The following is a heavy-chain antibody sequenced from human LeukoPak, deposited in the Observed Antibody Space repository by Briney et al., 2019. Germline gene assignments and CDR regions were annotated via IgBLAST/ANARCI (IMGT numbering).Heavy chain of an antibody. D-gene: IGHD6-19*01. Sequence: PSETLSLTCTVSGDSISSYFWSWIRQPPGKGLEWIGYIYYSGSTNYNPSLKSRVTISVDTSKNQFSLKLSSVTAADTAVYYCARAPVIAVAGTYFDYWGQGTLVTVSS. CDR3: ARAPVIAVAGTYFDY. V-gene: IGHV4-59*01. CDR1: GDSISSYF. CDR2: IYYSGST. J-gene: IGHJ4*02.